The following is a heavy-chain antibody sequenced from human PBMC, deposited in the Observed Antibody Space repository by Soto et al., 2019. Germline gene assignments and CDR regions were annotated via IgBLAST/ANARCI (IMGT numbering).Heavy chain of an antibody. J-gene: IGHJ6*02. V-gene: IGHV5-51*01. CDR2: IYADDSET. Sequence: PXESLKISCKGSGYIFSDYWINWVRQMPGKGLEWMGIIYADDSETRYSPSFQGQVTISVDKSTNTAYLHWTRLKASDSAMYYCARRRGMDVWGQGTTVTVSS. CDR3: ARRRGMDV. CDR1: GYIFSDYW.